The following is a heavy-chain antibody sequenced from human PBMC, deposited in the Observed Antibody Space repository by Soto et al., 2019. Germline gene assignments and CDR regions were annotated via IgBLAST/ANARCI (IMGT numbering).Heavy chain of an antibody. D-gene: IGHD2-15*01. CDR3: ARGNCSGGSCYSGLFDYYYYYMDV. V-gene: IGHV4-34*01. J-gene: IGHJ6*03. Sequence: PSETLSLTCAVYGGSFSGYYWSWIRQPPGKGLEWIGEINHSGSTNYNPSLKSRVTISVDTSKNQFPLKLSSVTAADTAVYYCARGNCSGGSCYSGLFDYYYYYMDVWGKGTTVTVSS. CDR1: GGSFSGYY. CDR2: INHSGST.